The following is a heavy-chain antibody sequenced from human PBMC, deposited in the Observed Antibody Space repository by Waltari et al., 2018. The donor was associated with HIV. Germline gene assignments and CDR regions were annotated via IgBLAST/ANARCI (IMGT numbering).Heavy chain of an antibody. CDR2: IKSRSDGGRT. CDR3: ATAGSTGTTRGY. V-gene: IGHV3-15*01. CDR1: GFNFTNAW. D-gene: IGHD1-1*01. J-gene: IGHJ4*02. Sequence: EVQLVESGGGLVKPGGSLRLSCAASGFNFTNAWMSWVRQAPGEGWEWVGRIKSRSDGGRTDYAAPVKGRFTISRDDSKDTLYLQVNSLKTDDTAVYYCATAGSTGTTRGYWGQGTLVTVSS.